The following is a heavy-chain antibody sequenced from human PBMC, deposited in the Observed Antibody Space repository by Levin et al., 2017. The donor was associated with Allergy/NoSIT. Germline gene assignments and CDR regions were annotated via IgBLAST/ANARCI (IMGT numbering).Heavy chain of an antibody. CDR2: IIPILGIA. Sequence: KISCKTSGGTFTNYAISWVRQAPGQGLEWMGSIIPILGIANPAQKFQGRVTLSADISTNTVYMELRSLRSEDTAVYYCARDSDFWSSYSDYWGQGTLVTVSS. CDR1: GGTFTNYA. D-gene: IGHD3-3*01. V-gene: IGHV1-69*04. CDR3: ARDSDFWSSYSDY. J-gene: IGHJ4*02.